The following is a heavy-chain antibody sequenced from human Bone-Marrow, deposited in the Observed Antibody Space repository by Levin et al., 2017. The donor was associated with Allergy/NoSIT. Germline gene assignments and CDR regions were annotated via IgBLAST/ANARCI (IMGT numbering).Heavy chain of an antibody. CDR1: GFSLSTSGVG. V-gene: IGHV2-5*02. Sequence: SGPTLVKPTQTLTLTCTFSGFSLSTSGVGVDWIRQSPGKALEWLALIYWDDDKRYSPSLKTRLTITKDISKNLVVLKMTNMDPLDTATYYCAHRSGSHLRTRSWLDPWGQGILVTVSS. D-gene: IGHD2-15*01. CDR2: IYWDDDK. CDR3: AHRSGSHLRTRSWLDP. J-gene: IGHJ5*02.